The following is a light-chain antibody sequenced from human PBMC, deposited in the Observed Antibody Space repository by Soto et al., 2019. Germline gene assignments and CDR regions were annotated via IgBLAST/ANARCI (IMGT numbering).Light chain of an antibody. J-gene: IGKJ5*01. Sequence: EIVLTQSPGTLSLSPGERATLSCRAGQSLGKTYLAWYQRKPGQAPRLLIYDASSRATDIPDRFSGSGAGTDFNLTISRREPEDSAVYYCQQDGTLITFGQGTRLEIK. V-gene: IGKV3-20*01. CDR1: QSLGKTY. CDR3: QQDGTLIT. CDR2: DAS.